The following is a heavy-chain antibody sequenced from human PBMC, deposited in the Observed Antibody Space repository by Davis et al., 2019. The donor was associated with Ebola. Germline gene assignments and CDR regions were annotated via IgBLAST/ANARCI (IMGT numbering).Heavy chain of an antibody. D-gene: IGHD2-2*01. CDR1: GYTFTGYY. Sequence: AASVKVSCKASGYTFTGYYMHWVRQAPGQGLEWMGWMNPNSGNTGYAQKFQGRVTMTRNTSISTAYMELSSLRSEDTAVYYCARDPIVVVPAAMFYLGYGMDVWGQGTTVTVSS. V-gene: IGHV1-8*02. J-gene: IGHJ6*02. CDR3: ARDPIVVVPAAMFYLGYGMDV. CDR2: MNPNSGNT.